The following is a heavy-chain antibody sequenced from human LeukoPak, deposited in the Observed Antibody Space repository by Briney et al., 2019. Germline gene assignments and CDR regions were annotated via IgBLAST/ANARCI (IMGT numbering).Heavy chain of an antibody. CDR3: AREPRGSSSYYRDAFDI. CDR2: TYYRSKWYN. CDR1: GDSVSSHSAA. V-gene: IGHV6-1*01. J-gene: IGHJ3*02. D-gene: IGHD6-13*01. Sequence: SQTLSLTCAISGDSVSSHSAAWNWIRQSPSRGLEWLGRTYYRSKWYNDYAVSVKSRITINPDTSKNQFSLQLNSVTPEDTAVYYCAREPRGSSSYYRDAFDIWGQGTMVTVSS.